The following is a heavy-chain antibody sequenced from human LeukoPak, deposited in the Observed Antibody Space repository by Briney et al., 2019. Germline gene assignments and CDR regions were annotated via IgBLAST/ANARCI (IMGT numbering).Heavy chain of an antibody. Sequence: GGSLRLSCAASGFTFSSYAMSWVRQAPGKGLEWVSAISGSGGSTYYADSVKGRFTISRDNSKNTLYLQMNSLRAEDTAVYYCAKGGERWLQLGLFDYWGQGTLVTVSS. D-gene: IGHD5-24*01. CDR3: AKGGERWLQLGLFDY. J-gene: IGHJ4*02. CDR2: ISGSGGST. CDR1: GFTFSSYA. V-gene: IGHV3-23*01.